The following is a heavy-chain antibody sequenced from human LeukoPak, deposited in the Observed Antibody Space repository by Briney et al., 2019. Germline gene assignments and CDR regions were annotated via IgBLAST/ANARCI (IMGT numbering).Heavy chain of an antibody. D-gene: IGHD1-1*01. Sequence: GGSLRLSCAASGFTFSSYTMNWVRQAPEKGLEWVSYITSSGATIYYADSGKGRFTISRDNAKNSLYLQMNSPRAEDTAVYYCARVGTSSKYYYYMDVWGKGTTVTVSS. J-gene: IGHJ6*03. V-gene: IGHV3-48*04. CDR3: ARVGTSSKYYYYMDV. CDR2: ITSSGATI. CDR1: GFTFSSYT.